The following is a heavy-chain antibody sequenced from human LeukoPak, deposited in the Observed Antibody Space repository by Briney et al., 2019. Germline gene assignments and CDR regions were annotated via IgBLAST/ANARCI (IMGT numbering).Heavy chain of an antibody. CDR2: VYSSGST. CDR1: GGSISGYY. D-gene: IGHD7-27*01. Sequence: SETLTLTCTVSGGSISGYYWLWIRQPPGKGLECIGDVYSSGSTNYNPSLKSRLTISVDTSNNQFSLKLNSVTTADTAIYYCARGHKDTTWGGGYFDLWGRGTLVTVSS. J-gene: IGHJ2*01. V-gene: IGHV4-59*01. CDR3: ARGHKDTTWGGGYFDL.